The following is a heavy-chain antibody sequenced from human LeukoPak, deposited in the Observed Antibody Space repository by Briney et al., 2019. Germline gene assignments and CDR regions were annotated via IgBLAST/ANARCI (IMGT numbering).Heavy chain of an antibody. D-gene: IGHD3-9*01. Sequence: PGGSLRLFCAASGFTFSSYAMSWVRQAPGKGLEWVSAISGSGGSTYYADSVKGRFTISRDNSKNTLYLQMNSLRAEDTAVYYCAKVGILTGYYIPFFDYWGQGTLVTVSS. J-gene: IGHJ4*02. CDR2: ISGSGGST. CDR3: AKVGILTGYYIPFFDY. V-gene: IGHV3-23*01. CDR1: GFTFSSYA.